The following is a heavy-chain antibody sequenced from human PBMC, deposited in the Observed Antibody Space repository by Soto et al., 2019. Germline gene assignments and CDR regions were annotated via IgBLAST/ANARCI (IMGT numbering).Heavy chain of an antibody. CDR3: VMYYDSSGYYYAEYFQH. Sequence: GGSLRLSCAASGFTVSSNYMSWVRQAPGKGLEWVSVIYSGGSTYYADSVKGRFTISRDNSKNTLYLQMSSLRAEDTAVYYCVMYYDSSGYYYAEYFQHWGQGTLVTVSS. CDR2: IYSGGST. D-gene: IGHD3-22*01. V-gene: IGHV3-53*05. CDR1: GFTVSSNY. J-gene: IGHJ1*01.